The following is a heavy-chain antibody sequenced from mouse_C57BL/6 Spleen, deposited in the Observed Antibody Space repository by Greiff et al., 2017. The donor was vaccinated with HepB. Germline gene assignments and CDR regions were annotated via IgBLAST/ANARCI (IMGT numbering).Heavy chain of an antibody. Sequence: QVQLKQSGPELVKPGASVKISCKASGYAFSSSWMNWVKQRPGKGLEWIGRIYPGDGDTNYNGKFKGKATLTADKSSSTAYMQRSSLTSEDSAVYFCAQEEFYGYDRGMDYWGQGTSVTVSS. CDR2: IYPGDGDT. CDR1: GYAFSSSW. V-gene: IGHV1-82*01. CDR3: AQEEFYGYDRGMDY. J-gene: IGHJ4*01. D-gene: IGHD2-2*01.